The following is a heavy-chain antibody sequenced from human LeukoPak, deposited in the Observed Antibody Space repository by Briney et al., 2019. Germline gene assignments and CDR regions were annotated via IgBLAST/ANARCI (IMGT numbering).Heavy chain of an antibody. Sequence: SVKVSCKASGGTFSSYAISWVRQAPGQGLEWMGRIIPILGIANYAQKFQGRVTITADKSTSTAYMELSSLRSEDTAVYYCARGSMTTVVTENWFDPWGQGTLVTVSS. J-gene: IGHJ5*02. CDR3: ARGSMTTVVTENWFDP. V-gene: IGHV1-69*04. CDR2: IIPILGIA. CDR1: GGTFSSYA. D-gene: IGHD4-23*01.